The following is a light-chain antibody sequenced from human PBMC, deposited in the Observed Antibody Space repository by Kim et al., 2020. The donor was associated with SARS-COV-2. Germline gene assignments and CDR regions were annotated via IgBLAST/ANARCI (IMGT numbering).Light chain of an antibody. CDR3: AAWDDSLSGSYV. Sequence: QSVLTQPPSASGTPGQRVTISCFGSSSNIGSNTVNWYQQLPGAAPKLLIYSDKQRPSGVPDRFSGSKSGTSASLAISGLQSEDEADYYCAAWDDSLSGSYVFGPGTKVTVL. CDR1: SSNIGSNT. J-gene: IGLJ1*01. V-gene: IGLV1-44*01. CDR2: SDK.